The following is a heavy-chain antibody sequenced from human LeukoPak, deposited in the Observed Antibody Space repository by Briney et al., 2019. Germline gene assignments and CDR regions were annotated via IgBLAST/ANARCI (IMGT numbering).Heavy chain of an antibody. Sequence: GGSLRLSCTASGFTFTSYAMTWVRQAPGKGLEWVSTISAGGDSTFYADSVKGRFTISRDNSKNTLYLQMNSLRAEDTAVYYCAKADSGVQDYWGQGTLVTVSS. CDR2: ISAGGDST. CDR3: AKADSGVQDY. CDR1: GFTFTSYA. D-gene: IGHD1-26*01. V-gene: IGHV3-23*01. J-gene: IGHJ4*02.